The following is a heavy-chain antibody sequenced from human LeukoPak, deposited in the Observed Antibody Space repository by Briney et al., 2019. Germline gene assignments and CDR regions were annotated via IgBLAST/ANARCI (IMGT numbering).Heavy chain of an antibody. V-gene: IGHV2-70*11. CDR3: ARILYYGSGGYYTDY. D-gene: IGHD3-10*01. J-gene: IGHJ4*02. Sequence: SGPALVKPTQTLTLTCTFSGFSLSTSGMCVSWIRQPPGKALEWLARIDWDDDKYYSTSLKTRLTISKDTSKNQVVLTMTNMDPVDTGTYYCARILYYGSGGYYTDYWGKGTLVTVSS. CDR1: GFSLSTSGMC. CDR2: IDWDDDK.